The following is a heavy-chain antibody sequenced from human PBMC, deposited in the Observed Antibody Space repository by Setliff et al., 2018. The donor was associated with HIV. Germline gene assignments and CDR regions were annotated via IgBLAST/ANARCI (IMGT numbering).Heavy chain of an antibody. J-gene: IGHJ3*02. CDR3: ARGPLLDYDILTGYYHDAFDI. CDR2: IYPIDSDT. Sequence: ESLKISCKGSGYSFTNYWVGWVRQMPGRGLEWMGIIYPIDSDTKYSPSFWGRVTISVDKSTNTAYLHWNSLRPADTAMYYCARGPLLDYDILTGYYHDAFDIWGQGTMVTVSS. V-gene: IGHV5-51*01. CDR1: GYSFTNYW. D-gene: IGHD3-9*01.